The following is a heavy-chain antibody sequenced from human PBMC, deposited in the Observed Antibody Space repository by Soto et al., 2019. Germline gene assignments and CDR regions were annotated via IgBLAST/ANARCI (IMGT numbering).Heavy chain of an antibody. CDR1: GGSISSSSYY. V-gene: IGHV4-39*07. Sequence: SETLSLTCTVSGGSISSSSYYWGWIRQPPGKGLEWIGYIYYSGSTYYNPSLKSRVTILEDTSKNQFSLKLNSVTAADTAVYYCAREGRMGTFDYWGQGALVTVSS. CDR2: IYYSGST. J-gene: IGHJ4*02. D-gene: IGHD1-1*01. CDR3: AREGRMGTFDY.